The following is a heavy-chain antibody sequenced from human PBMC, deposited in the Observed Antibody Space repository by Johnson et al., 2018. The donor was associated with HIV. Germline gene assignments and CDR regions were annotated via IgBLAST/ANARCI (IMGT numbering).Heavy chain of an antibody. CDR1: GFTFSSYA. Sequence: QVQLVESGGGVVQPGGSLRLSCAASGFTFSSYAMHWVRQAPGKGLAWVAVISYDGSNKYYADSVQGRFPISRDNSKNTLYLQMNTPGAEDTAVYYCAKDRSRLHDAFDSWGQGTMVTVSS. CDR2: ISYDGSNK. J-gene: IGHJ3*02. CDR3: AKDRSRLHDAFDS. V-gene: IGHV3-30-3*01. D-gene: IGHD5-24*01.